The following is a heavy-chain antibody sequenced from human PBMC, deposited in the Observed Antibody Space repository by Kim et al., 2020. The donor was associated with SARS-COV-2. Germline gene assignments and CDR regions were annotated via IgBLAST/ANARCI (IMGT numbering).Heavy chain of an antibody. J-gene: IGHJ4*02. V-gene: IGHV3-64*02. D-gene: IGHD3-10*01. CDR2: ISGNGGAT. Sequence: GGSLRLSCVASGFSFSSYPMHWLRQAPGKGLEYVSAISGNGGATLYADSVKGRFTISRDNSKSTLYLQMGSLSAEDMAVYYCARGTSGTSDYWGQGTLVTVSS. CDR3: ARGTSGTSDY. CDR1: GFSFSSYP.